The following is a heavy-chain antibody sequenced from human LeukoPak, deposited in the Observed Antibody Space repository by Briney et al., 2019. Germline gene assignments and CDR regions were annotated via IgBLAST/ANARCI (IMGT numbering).Heavy chain of an antibody. V-gene: IGHV4-61*09. CDR3: ARAWSGYYLYYYYYMDV. CDR1: GGSISSGSNC. Sequence: PSQTLSLTCTVSGGSISSGSNCWSWIRQPAGKGLEWIGHIHSNGNTNYNPSLKSRVTISVDTSKNQFSLKLSSVTAADTAVYYCARAWSGYYLYYYYYMDVWGKGTTVTVSS. D-gene: IGHD3-3*01. J-gene: IGHJ6*03. CDR2: IHSNGNT.